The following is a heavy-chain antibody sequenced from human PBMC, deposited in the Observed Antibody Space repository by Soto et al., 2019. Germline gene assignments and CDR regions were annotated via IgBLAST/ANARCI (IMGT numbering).Heavy chain of an antibody. Sequence: GGSLRLSCAASGFTFSSYGMHWVRQAPGKGLEWVAVIWYDGSNKYYADSVKGRFTISRDNSKNTLYLQMNSLRAEDTAVYYCERVDTSGWSGGLDYWGQGTLVTVSS. J-gene: IGHJ4*02. V-gene: IGHV3-33*01. CDR3: ERVDTSGWSGGLDY. CDR2: IWYDGSNK. CDR1: GFTFSSYG. D-gene: IGHD6-19*01.